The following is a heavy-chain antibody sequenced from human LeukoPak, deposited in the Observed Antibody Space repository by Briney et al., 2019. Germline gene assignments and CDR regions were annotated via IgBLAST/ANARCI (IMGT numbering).Heavy chain of an antibody. D-gene: IGHD3-10*01. J-gene: IGHJ5*02. Sequence: SVKVSCKASGGTFSSYAISWVRQAPGQGLEWMGGIVPIFGTANYAQKFQGRVTITADESTSTAYMELSSLKSEDTAVYYCARESQVYYGSGSYYEFDPWGQGTLVTVSS. CDR3: ARESQVYYGSGSYYEFDP. V-gene: IGHV1-69*13. CDR2: IVPIFGTA. CDR1: GGTFSSYA.